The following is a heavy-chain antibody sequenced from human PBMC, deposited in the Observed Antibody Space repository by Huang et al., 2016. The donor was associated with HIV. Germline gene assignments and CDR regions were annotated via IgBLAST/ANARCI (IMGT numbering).Heavy chain of an antibody. J-gene: IGHJ3*02. Sequence: QLQLQESGPGLVKPSETLSLTCRVSGGSISSSSYYWGWIRQPPGKGLEWMGSIYYRGSHFYNPSLKRRVTIAVDTSKNQFSLRLSSVTAADTSVYYCARHMDCSSSSCLAGGHERGPFDMWGQGTMVTVSS. CDR1: GGSISSSSYY. V-gene: IGHV4-39*01. CDR2: IYYRGSH. CDR3: ARHMDCSSSSCLAGGHERGPFDM. D-gene: IGHD2-2*01.